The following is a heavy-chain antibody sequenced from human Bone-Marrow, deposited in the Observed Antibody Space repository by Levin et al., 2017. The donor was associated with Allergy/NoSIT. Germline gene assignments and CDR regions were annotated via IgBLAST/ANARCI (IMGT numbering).Heavy chain of an antibody. J-gene: IGHJ4*02. CDR1: GFTFSSYW. D-gene: IGHD4-23*01. Sequence: GSLRLSCAASGFTFSSYWMHWVRQAPGKGLVWVSRINSDGSSTSYADSVKGRFTISRDNAKNTLYLQMNSLRAEDTAVYYCARVGDYGGNFDYWGQGTLVTVSS. V-gene: IGHV3-74*01. CDR3: ARVGDYGGNFDY. CDR2: INSDGSST.